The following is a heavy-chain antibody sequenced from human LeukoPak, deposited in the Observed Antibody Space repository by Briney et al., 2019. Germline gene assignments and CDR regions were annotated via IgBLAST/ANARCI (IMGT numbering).Heavy chain of an antibody. D-gene: IGHD1-1*01. CDR2: IFTGGGT. J-gene: IGHJ5*02. Sequence: GGSLRLSCAASGFTLSNYAMSWVRQAPRKGLEWVSVIFTGGGTYYAGSVKGRFTISRDNSKNTLYLQMNSLRAEDTAVYYCARGGGTLNWFDPWGQGTLVTVSS. CDR3: ARGGGTLNWFDP. CDR1: GFTLSNYA. V-gene: IGHV3-53*01.